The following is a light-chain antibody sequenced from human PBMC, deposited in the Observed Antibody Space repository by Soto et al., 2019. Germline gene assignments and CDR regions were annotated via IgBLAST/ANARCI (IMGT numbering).Light chain of an antibody. J-gene: IGKJ2*01. CDR2: KAS. V-gene: IGKV1-5*03. CDR3: QQCDSYSLT. Sequence: DIQMTQSPSTVSASVGDRVTITCRASQSISSWLAWYQQKPGKAPKILIYKASTLESGVPSRFGGSGSGTEFTLTISSLQPDDFATYYCQQCDSYSLTFGQGTKLEIK. CDR1: QSISSW.